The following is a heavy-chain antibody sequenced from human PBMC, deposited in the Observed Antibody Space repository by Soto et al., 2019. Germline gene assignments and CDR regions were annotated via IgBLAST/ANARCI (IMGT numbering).Heavy chain of an antibody. CDR2: INAGNGNT. J-gene: IGHJ5*02. CDR3: ARGPSPLWRFWFDP. D-gene: IGHD3-10*01. V-gene: IGHV1-3*01. Sequence: GASVKVSCKASGYTFTSYAMHWVRQAPGQRLEWMGWINAGNGNTKYSQKFQGRVTITRDTSASTAYMELSSLRSEDTAVYYCARGPSPLWRFWFDPWGQGTLVTVSS. CDR1: GYTFTSYA.